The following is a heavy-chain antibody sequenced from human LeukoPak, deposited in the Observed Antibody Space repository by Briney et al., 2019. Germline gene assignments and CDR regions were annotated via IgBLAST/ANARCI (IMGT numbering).Heavy chain of an antibody. CDR2: ISYDGSNK. D-gene: IGHD4-17*01. V-gene: IGHV3-30*18. CDR1: GFTFSSYG. CDR3: AKRPSDYGDYVSYFDH. J-gene: IGHJ4*02. Sequence: GGSLRLSCAASGFTFSSYGMHWVRQAPGKGLEWVAVISYDGSNKYYADSVKGRFTISRDNSKDTLYLQMNSLRAEDTAVYYCAKRPSDYGDYVSYFDHWGQGTLVTVSS.